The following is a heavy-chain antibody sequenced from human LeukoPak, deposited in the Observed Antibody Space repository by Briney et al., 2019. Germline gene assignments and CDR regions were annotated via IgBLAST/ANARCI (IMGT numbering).Heavy chain of an antibody. J-gene: IGHJ6*03. D-gene: IGHD5-12*01. CDR3: ARDDGGYDGYYYYYYMDV. CDR1: GYTFTGYY. V-gene: IGHV1-2*02. CDR2: INPNSGGT. Sequence: ASVKVSCKASGYTFTGYYMHWVRQAPGQGLEWMGWINPNSGGTNYAQKFQGRVTMTRDTSISTAYMELGRLRSDDTAVYYCARDDGGYDGYYYYYYMDVWGKGTTVTVSS.